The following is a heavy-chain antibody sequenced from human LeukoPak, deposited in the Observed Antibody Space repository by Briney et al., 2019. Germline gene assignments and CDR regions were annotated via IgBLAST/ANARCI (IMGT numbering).Heavy chain of an antibody. D-gene: IGHD4-23*01. Sequence: PGGSLRLSCAASGFTFSSYAMSWVRQAPGMGLEWISTISGSGGSTYYADSVKGRFTISRDNSKNTLCLQMNSLRAEDTAVYYCAKAHPLTTVVTPGYWGQGTLVTVSS. J-gene: IGHJ4*02. CDR1: GFTFSSYA. V-gene: IGHV3-23*01. CDR3: AKAHPLTTVVTPGY. CDR2: ISGSGGST.